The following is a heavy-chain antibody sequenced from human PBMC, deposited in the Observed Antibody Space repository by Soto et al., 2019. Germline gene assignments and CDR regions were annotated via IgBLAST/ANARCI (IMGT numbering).Heavy chain of an antibody. CDR3: ARPSSGYSSSWYPY. Sequence: QVQLVESGGGVVQPGRSLRLSCAASGFTFSSYAMHWVRQAPGKGLEWVAVISYDGSNKYYADSVKGRFTISRDNSKNTLYLQMNSLRAEDTAVYYCARPSSGYSSSWYPYWGQGTLVTVSS. J-gene: IGHJ4*02. V-gene: IGHV3-30-3*01. D-gene: IGHD6-13*01. CDR1: GFTFSSYA. CDR2: ISYDGSNK.